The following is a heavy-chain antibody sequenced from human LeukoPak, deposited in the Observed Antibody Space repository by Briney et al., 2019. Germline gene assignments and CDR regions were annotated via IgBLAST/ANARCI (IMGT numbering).Heavy chain of an antibody. Sequence: KPSGTLSLTCTVSGGSISSYHWSWIRQSPGKGLGWIGYIYYSGSTNYNPSLKSRVTISVDTSKKQFSLKLTSVTAADTAVYYCARTNYYDSSGYGGHTKYFDYWGQGTLVTVSS. V-gene: IGHV4-59*01. J-gene: IGHJ4*02. CDR3: ARTNYYDSSGYGGHTKYFDY. CDR1: GGSISSYH. D-gene: IGHD3-22*01. CDR2: IYYSGST.